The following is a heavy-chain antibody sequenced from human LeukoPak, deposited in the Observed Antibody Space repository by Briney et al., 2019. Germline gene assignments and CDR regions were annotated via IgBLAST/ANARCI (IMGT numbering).Heavy chain of an antibody. Sequence: GGSLRLSCTASGFTFSSYWMHWVPQAPGKGLVSVSRINSDGSSTSYADSVKGRFTISRDNAKNTLYLQMNSLRAEDTAVYYCARESRQGYFDYWGQGTLVTVSS. CDR2: INSDGSST. CDR3: ARESRQGYFDY. CDR1: GFTFSSYW. J-gene: IGHJ4*02. V-gene: IGHV3-74*01.